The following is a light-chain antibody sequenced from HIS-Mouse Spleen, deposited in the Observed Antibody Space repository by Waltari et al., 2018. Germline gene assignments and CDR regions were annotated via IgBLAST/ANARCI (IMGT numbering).Light chain of an antibody. CDR2: EGS. Sequence: QSALTQPASVSGSPGQSITISCTGTSSAVGSYNLVSWYQQPPGKAPKLMIYEGSKRPSGVSNRFSGSKSGNTASLTISGLQAEDEADYYCCSYAGSSTFDVVFGGGTKLTVL. V-gene: IGLV2-23*03. CDR1: SSAVGSYNL. CDR3: CSYAGSSTFDVV. J-gene: IGLJ2*01.